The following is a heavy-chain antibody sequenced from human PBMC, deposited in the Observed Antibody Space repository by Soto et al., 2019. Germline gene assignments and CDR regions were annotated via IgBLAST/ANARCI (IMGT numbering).Heavy chain of an antibody. V-gene: IGHV3-33*01. CDR3: ASTSSSWLSNWFDP. D-gene: IGHD6-13*01. CDR2: IWYDGSNK. Sequence: GGSLRLSCAASGFTFSSYGMHWVRQAQGKGLEWVAVIWYDGSNKYYADSVKGRFTISRDNSKNTLYLQMNSLRAEDTAVYYCASTSSSWLSNWFDPWGQGTLVTVSS. CDR1: GFTFSSYG. J-gene: IGHJ5*02.